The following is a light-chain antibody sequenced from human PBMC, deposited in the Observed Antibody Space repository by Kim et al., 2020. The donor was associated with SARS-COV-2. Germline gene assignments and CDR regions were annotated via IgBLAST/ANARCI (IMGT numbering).Light chain of an antibody. CDR2: LAS. CDR3: QHYIRFPYT. V-gene: IGKV1-5*03. CDR1: QTISTW. Sequence: DIQMTQSPSTLSASVGDRVTSTCRASQTISTWLAWYQQKPGKAPKLLLYLASTLESGVPSRFSGSGSGTEFTLTIDSLQPDDFATYYCQHYIRFPYTFGQGTKLEI. J-gene: IGKJ2*01.